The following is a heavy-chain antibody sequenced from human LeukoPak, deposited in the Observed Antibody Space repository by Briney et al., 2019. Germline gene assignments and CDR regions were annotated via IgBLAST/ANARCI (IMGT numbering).Heavy chain of an antibody. CDR3: ARVIKLYYGSGSYTPESDAFDI. CDR2: FDPEDGET. V-gene: IGHV1-24*01. Sequence: ASVKVSCKVSGYTLTELSMHWVRQAPGKGLEWMGGFDPEDGETIYAQKFQGRVTMTEDTSTDTAYMELSSLRSEDTAVYYCARVIKLYYGSGSYTPESDAFDIWGQGTMVTVSS. D-gene: IGHD3-10*01. J-gene: IGHJ3*02. CDR1: GYTLTELS.